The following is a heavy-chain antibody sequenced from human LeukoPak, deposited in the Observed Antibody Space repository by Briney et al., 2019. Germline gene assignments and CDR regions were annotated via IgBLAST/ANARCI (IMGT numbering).Heavy chain of an antibody. CDR3: ARGRGNFDY. V-gene: IGHV3-7*01. CDR2: IKQDGSEK. Sequence: GGSLRLSCAASGFTFSSSWLSWVRQAPGKGLEWVANIKQDGSEKYCVDSVKGRFTISRDNAKNSLYVQMNSLRAEDTAVYYCARGRGNFDYWGQGTLVTVSS. J-gene: IGHJ4*02. CDR1: GFTFSSSW. D-gene: IGHD2-15*01.